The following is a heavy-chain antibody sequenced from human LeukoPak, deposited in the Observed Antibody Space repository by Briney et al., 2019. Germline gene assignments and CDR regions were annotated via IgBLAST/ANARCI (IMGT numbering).Heavy chain of an antibody. CDR2: ISGSGGST. V-gene: IGHV3-23*01. D-gene: IGHD1-26*01. J-gene: IGHJ3*02. CDR3: AKLYSGSYYGAFDI. Sequence: GGSLRLSCAASGFTFSSYGMSWVRQAPGKGLEWVSAISGSGGSTYYADSVKGRFTISRDNSKNTLFLQMNSLRAEDTAVYYCAKLYSGSYYGAFDIWGQGTMVTVSS. CDR1: GFTFSSYG.